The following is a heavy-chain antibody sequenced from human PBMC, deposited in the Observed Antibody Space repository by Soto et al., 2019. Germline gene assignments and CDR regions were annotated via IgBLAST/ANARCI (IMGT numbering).Heavy chain of an antibody. CDR3: ARDLPPVDS. V-gene: IGHV1-18*01. CDR1: GYTFSSYH. Sequence: QIQLVQSGAEVKKPGASVKVSCKASGYTFSSYHITWVRQAPGQGLEWMGWISAYNGNTNYAQNRRGRVTMTTDPSTSTAYMELRSLRSDDTAVYYCARDLPPVDSWGQGTLVTVSS. CDR2: ISAYNGNT. J-gene: IGHJ4*02.